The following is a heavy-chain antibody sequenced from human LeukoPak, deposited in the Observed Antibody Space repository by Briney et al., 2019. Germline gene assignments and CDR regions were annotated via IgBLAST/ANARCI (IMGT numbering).Heavy chain of an antibody. CDR3: ARVTEDYFDY. Sequence: PSETLSLTCTVSGGSISSYYWIWIRQPAGKGLEWIGRIYTSGSTNYNPSLKSRVTISVDKSKNQFSLKLSSVTAADTAVYYSARVTEDYFDYWGQGTLVTVSS. D-gene: IGHD3-16*01. CDR1: GGSISSYY. J-gene: IGHJ4*02. CDR2: IYTSGST. V-gene: IGHV4-4*07.